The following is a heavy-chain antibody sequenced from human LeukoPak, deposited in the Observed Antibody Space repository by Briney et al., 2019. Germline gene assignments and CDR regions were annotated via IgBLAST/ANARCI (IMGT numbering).Heavy chain of an antibody. V-gene: IGHV4-30-4*01. CDR1: GASIRSGDYY. Sequence: SQTLSLTCSVSGASIRSGDYYWSWIRQPPGKGLEWIGTIYDSGSTYYNPSLKSRITISVDTSENRFSLKLSSVTATDTAVYYCARDCSGGSCYGAFDIWGQGTMVTVSS. J-gene: IGHJ3*02. D-gene: IGHD2-15*01. CDR2: IYDSGST. CDR3: ARDCSGGSCYGAFDI.